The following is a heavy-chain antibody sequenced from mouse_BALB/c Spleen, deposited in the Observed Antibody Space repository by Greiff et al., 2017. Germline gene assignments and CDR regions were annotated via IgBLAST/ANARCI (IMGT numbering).Heavy chain of an antibody. J-gene: IGHJ1*01. CDR2: ISSGGST. CDR1: GFTFSSYA. CDR3: ARNYYGSSYKYFDV. Sequence: EVKVVESGGGLVKPGGSLKLSCAASGFTFSSYAMSWVRQTPEKRLEWVASISSGGSTYYPDSVKGRFTISRDNARNILYLQMSSLRSEDTAMYYCARNYYGSSYKYFDVWGAGTTVTVSS. V-gene: IGHV5-6-5*01. D-gene: IGHD1-1*01.